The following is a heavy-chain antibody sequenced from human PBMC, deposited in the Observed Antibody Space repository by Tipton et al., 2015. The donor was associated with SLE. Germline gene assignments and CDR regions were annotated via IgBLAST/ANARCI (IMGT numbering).Heavy chain of an antibody. Sequence: TLSLTCSVSGGPISHHYWNWIRQPAGSGLEWIGRIFTTVSANYNPSLKSRVTMSVDTSKNELSLRLTSVTAADTAVYYCARFKGSNVFDPFDIWGQGTMVTVSS. CDR2: IFTTVSA. CDR3: ARFKGSNVFDPFDI. V-gene: IGHV4-4*07. J-gene: IGHJ3*02. D-gene: IGHD2-15*01. CDR1: GGPISHHY.